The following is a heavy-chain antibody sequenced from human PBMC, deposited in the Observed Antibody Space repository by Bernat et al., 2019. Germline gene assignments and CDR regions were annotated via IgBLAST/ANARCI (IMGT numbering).Heavy chain of an antibody. CDR2: ISYDGSNK. CDR3: AKDRGNSVRYYSYYYGMDV. CDR1: RFTFSSYG. J-gene: IGHJ6*02. Sequence: QVQLVESGGGVAQPGRSLRLSCAASRFTFSSYGMHWVRQAPGKGLEWAAIISYDGSNKYYADSVKGRFTISRDNSKNTLYLQMNSLRAEDTAVYYCAKDRGNSVRYYSYYYGMDVWGQGTTVTVSS. V-gene: IGHV3-30*18. D-gene: IGHD4-23*01.